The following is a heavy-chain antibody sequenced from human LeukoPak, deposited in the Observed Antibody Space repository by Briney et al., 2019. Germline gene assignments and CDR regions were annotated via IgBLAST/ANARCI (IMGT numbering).Heavy chain of an antibody. V-gene: IGHV4-34*01. J-gene: IGHJ6*03. Sequence: SETLSLTCAVYGGSFSGYYWSWIRQPPGKGLEWIGEINHSGSTNYNPSLKSRVTISVDTSKNQFSLKLSSVTAADTAVYYCASRRPYYYYYMDVWGKGTTVTVSS. CDR2: INHSGST. CDR1: GGSFSGYY. CDR3: ASRRPYYYYYMDV.